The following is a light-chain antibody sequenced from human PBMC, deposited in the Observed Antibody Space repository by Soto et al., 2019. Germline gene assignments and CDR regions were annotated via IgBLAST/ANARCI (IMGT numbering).Light chain of an antibody. J-gene: IGKJ1*01. CDR3: QQFHSSPRT. V-gene: IGKV3-20*01. CDR1: QSVSSSY. CDR2: GAS. Sequence: EFVLTQSPGTLSLSPGERATLSCRASQSVSSSYLAWYQQKPGQAPRLLIYGASSRATGIPDRFSGSGSGTDFALTISSLEPEDFAMYYCQQFHSSPRTFGQGTKVEIK.